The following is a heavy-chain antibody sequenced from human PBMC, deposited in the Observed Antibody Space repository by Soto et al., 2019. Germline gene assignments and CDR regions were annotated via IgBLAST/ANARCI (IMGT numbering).Heavy chain of an antibody. CDR3: ARQSSITMIVVVITSPQFDY. D-gene: IGHD3-22*01. J-gene: IGHJ4*02. V-gene: IGHV4-39*01. Sequence: GWKKKPPGKGLEWIGSIYYSGSTYYNPSLKSRVTISVDTSKNHVSLKLSSVTAADTAVYYCARQSSITMIVVVITSPQFDYWGQGTLVSGSS. CDR2: IYYSGST.